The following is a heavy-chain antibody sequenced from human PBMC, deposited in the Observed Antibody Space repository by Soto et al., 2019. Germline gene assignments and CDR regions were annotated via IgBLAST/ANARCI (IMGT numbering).Heavy chain of an antibody. CDR1: GGSISSGGYY. V-gene: IGHV4-31*03. Sequence: SETLSLTCTVSGGSISSGGYYWSWIRQHPGKGLEWIGYIYYSGSTYYNPSLKSRVTISVDTSKNQFSLKLSSVTAADTAVYYCARGTYDSSGYYQTYYFDYWGQGTLVTVSS. D-gene: IGHD3-22*01. CDR3: ARGTYDSSGYYQTYYFDY. CDR2: IYYSGST. J-gene: IGHJ4*02.